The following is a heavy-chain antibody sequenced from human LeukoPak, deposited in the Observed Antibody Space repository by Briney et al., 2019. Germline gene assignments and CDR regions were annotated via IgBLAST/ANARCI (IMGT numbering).Heavy chain of an antibody. CDR2: IYTSGST. V-gene: IGHV4-61*02. Sequence: SQTLSLTCTVSGGSISSGSYYWSWIRQPAGKGLEWIGRIYTSGSTNYNPSLKSRVTISVDTSKNQFSLKLSSVTAADTAVYYCARDYGRGTIFGVVEGYYMDVWGKGTTVTVSS. CDR3: ARDYGRGTIFGVVEGYYMDV. CDR1: GGSISSGSYY. J-gene: IGHJ6*03. D-gene: IGHD3-3*01.